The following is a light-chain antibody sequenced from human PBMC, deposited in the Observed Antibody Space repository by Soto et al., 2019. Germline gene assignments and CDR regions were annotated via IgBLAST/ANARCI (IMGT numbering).Light chain of an antibody. J-gene: IGKJ4*01. CDR3: RQPSRSLEFA. CDR2: GAS. CDR1: QSVSSNF. V-gene: IGKV3-20*01. Sequence: IVLRQVRGALSLSPGEKATLSCMASQSVSSNFLAWYQEKPGQAPRLLIYGASSRATGIPDRFSGCASGTRYTLSVCRLGTEDFALYYSRQPSRSLEFAFGGGPK.